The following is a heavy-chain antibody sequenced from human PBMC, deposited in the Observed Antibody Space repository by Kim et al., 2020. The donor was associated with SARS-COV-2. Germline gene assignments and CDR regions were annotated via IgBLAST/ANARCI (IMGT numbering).Heavy chain of an antibody. V-gene: IGHV3-23*01. CDR1: GFTFNNNA. CDR2: ISPLGDYI. CDR3: ATQIQGIVVAGVATPFDN. D-gene: IGHD2-15*01. J-gene: IGHJ4*02. Sequence: GGSLRLSCAASGFTFNNNAMTWVRQAPGKGLAWVSSISPLGDYIYYADSVKGRFTTSRDNSRNTLYLQMNNLRTEDTALYHCATQIQGIVVAGVATPFDNWDQGTNVTVSS.